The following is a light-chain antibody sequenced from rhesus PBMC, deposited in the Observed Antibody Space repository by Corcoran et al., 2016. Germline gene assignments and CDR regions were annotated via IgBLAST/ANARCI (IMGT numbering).Light chain of an antibody. Sequence: DIQMTQSPSSLSASVGDTVTITCRASQGISSWLAWYQQQPGKAPKLLVYKATILQSGVPSRFTGSGSGTDCTLTISSLQSEDFATYYCQQYSSRPYSFGQGTKVEIK. V-gene: IGKV1-22*01. J-gene: IGKJ2*01. CDR2: KAT. CDR3: QQYSSRPYS. CDR1: QGISSW.